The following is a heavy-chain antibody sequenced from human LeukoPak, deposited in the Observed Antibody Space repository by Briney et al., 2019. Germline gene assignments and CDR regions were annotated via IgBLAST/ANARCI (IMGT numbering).Heavy chain of an antibody. CDR1: GGSISSYY. J-gene: IGHJ5*02. CDR3: ARQLSSGWYLGFDP. D-gene: IGHD6-19*01. CDR2: IYYSGST. V-gene: IGHV4-59*08. Sequence: SETLSLTCTVSGGSISSYYWSWSRQPPGEGLEWSGYIYYSGSTNYNPSLKSRVTISVDTSKNQFSLKLSSVTAADTAVYYCARQLSSGWYLGFDPWGQGTLVTVSS.